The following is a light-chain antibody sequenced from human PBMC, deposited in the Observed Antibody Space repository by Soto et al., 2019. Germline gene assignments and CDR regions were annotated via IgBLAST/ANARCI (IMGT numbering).Light chain of an antibody. CDR1: QSVSSNY. Sequence: ENVLTQSPGTLSLSPGERATLSCRASQSVSSNYLAWYQQKPGQAPRLLIYGASTRATGIPARFSGSGSGTEFTLTISSLQSEDFAVYWCQQYDSSPRTFGQGTKVDIK. CDR3: QQYDSSPRT. CDR2: GAS. J-gene: IGKJ1*01. V-gene: IGKV3-20*01.